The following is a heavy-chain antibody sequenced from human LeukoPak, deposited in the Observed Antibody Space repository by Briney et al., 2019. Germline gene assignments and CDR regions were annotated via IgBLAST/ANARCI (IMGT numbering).Heavy chain of an antibody. CDR2: IYIGGST. J-gene: IGHJ4*02. Sequence: PGGSLRLSCAASGLTVSSNYMSWVRQAPGKGLEWVSVIYIGGSTYYADSVKGRFTISRNNFKNTLYLQMNSLRAEDTAAYYCARESGSTGFDYWGQGTLVTVSS. CDR1: GLTVSSNY. D-gene: IGHD1-26*01. V-gene: IGHV3-53*01. CDR3: ARESGSTGFDY.